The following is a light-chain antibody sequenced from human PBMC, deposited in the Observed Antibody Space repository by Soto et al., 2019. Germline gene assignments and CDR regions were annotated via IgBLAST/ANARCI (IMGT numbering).Light chain of an antibody. Sequence: EIVMTQSPATLSVSPGERATLTCRASQSVSSNLAWYQQKPGQVPRLLIYGASTMPTGIPARFSGSGSGTEFTLTISSLQSEDVAVYYCQKYNNCPYTFGRGTKLEIK. J-gene: IGKJ2*01. CDR3: QKYNNCPYT. CDR2: GAS. V-gene: IGKV3-15*01. CDR1: QSVSSN.